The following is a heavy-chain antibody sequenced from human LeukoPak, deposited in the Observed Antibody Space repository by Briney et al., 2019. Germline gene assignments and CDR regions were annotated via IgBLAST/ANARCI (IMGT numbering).Heavy chain of an antibody. V-gene: IGHV3-9*03. D-gene: IGHD6-6*01. CDR2: ISWNSGSI. Sequence: PGGSLRLSCAASGFTFDDYAMHWVRQAPGKGLEWVSGISWNSGSIGYADSVKGRFTISRDNAKNSLYLQMNSLRAEDMALYYCAKARSNSSSPHSWYFDLWGRGTLVTVSS. J-gene: IGHJ2*01. CDR1: GFTFDDYA. CDR3: AKARSNSSSPHSWYFDL.